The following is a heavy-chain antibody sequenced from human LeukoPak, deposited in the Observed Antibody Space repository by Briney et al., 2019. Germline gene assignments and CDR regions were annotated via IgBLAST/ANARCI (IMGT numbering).Heavy chain of an antibody. J-gene: IGHJ3*02. Sequence: GGSLRLSCAASGFTFSSHAMVWVRQAPGKGLEWVSFISHDGSESFHTESVKGRFTISRNNSKNTLYLQMNSLRAEDTAVYYCARDGPGWLVRNDAFDIWGQGTMVTVSS. V-gene: IGHV3-30-3*01. D-gene: IGHD6-19*01. CDR3: ARDGPGWLVRNDAFDI. CDR1: GFTFSSHA. CDR2: ISHDGSES.